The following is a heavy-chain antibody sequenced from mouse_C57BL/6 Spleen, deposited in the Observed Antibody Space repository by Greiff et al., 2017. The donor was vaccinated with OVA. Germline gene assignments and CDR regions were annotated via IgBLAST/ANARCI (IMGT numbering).Heavy chain of an antibody. CDR2: IDPSDSYT. J-gene: IGHJ2*01. D-gene: IGHD2-4*01. V-gene: IGHV1-50*01. CDR1: GYTFTSYW. CDR3: ARWGDYDEHYFDY. Sequence: QVQLQQPGAELVKPGASVKLSCKASGYTFTSYWMQWVKQRPGQGLEWIGEIDPSDSYTNYNQKFKGKATLTVDTSSSTAYMQLSSLTSEDSAVYYCARWGDYDEHYFDYWGQGTTLTVSS.